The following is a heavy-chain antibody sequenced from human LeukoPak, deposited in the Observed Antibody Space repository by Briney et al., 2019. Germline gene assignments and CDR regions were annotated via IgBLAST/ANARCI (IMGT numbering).Heavy chain of an antibody. V-gene: IGHV3-33*01. CDR3: ASAAGPFDN. CDR2: IWFDGSIK. D-gene: IGHD6-13*01. J-gene: IGHJ4*02. Sequence: GGSLRLSCAASGLTFTSYGMHWVRQAPGKGLEWVAVIWFDGSIKYYADSVKGRFTISRDNSKNTLYLQMNSLRAEDTAVYYCASAAGPFDNWGQGTLVTVSS. CDR1: GLTFTSYG.